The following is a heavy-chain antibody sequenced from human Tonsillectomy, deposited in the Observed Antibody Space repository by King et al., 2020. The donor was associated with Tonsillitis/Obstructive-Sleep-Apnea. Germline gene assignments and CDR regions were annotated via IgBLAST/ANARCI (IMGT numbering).Heavy chain of an antibody. V-gene: IGHV1-2*06. Sequence: QLVQSGAEVKKPGASVKVSCKASGYTFTGYYMHWVRQAPGQGLEWMGRINPNIGGIKYAQKFQGRVTMTRDTSISTAYMDLSRLTSDDTAVYYCARRDPPVGGSAFDIWGQGTFVTVSS. CDR2: INPNIGGI. D-gene: IGHD1-26*01. CDR3: ARRDPPVGGSAFDI. CDR1: GYTFTGYY. J-gene: IGHJ3*02.